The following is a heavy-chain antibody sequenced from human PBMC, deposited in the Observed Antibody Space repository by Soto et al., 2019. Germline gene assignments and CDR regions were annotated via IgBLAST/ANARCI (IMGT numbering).Heavy chain of an antibody. CDR1: GGSISGHY. D-gene: IGHD6-19*01. Sequence: SETLSLTCTVSGGSISGHYWIWIRQSPGKGLEWIGYIFYTGSTNYNPSLKSRVTLSADTSKNQFSLRLTSVTAADTAVYYCARVGSSGWSPDYWGQGTLVTVSS. J-gene: IGHJ4*02. CDR2: IFYTGST. V-gene: IGHV4-59*11. CDR3: ARVGSSGWSPDY.